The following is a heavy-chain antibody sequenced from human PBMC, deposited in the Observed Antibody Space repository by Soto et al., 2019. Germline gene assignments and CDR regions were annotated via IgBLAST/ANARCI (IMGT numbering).Heavy chain of an antibody. D-gene: IGHD3-22*01. V-gene: IGHV3-30*18. CDR1: GFTFSSYG. Sequence: QVQLVESGGGVVQPGRSLRLSCAASGFTFSSYGMHWVRQAPGKGLEWVAVISYDGSNKYYADSVKGRFTISRDNSKNTLYLQMISLRAEDTAVYYCAKDLIVASHWGQGTLVTVSS. J-gene: IGHJ4*02. CDR2: ISYDGSNK. CDR3: AKDLIVASH.